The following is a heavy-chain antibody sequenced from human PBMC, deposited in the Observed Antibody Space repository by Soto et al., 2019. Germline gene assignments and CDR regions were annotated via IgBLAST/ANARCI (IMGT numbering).Heavy chain of an antibody. V-gene: IGHV3-7*04. CDR1: GFTFSTYW. CDR3: AREEWGAPDR. CDR2: INEDGSEK. Sequence: EVQLAESGGGLVQPGGSLRLSCVVSGFTFSTYWMAWVRQAPGKGLEWVANINEDGSEKYHVDSVKGRFTISRDNAKNXLYXKXXSRXXEXXAVYYCAREEWGAPDRGGQGPLVPVSS. D-gene: IGHD3-16*01. J-gene: IGHJ4*02.